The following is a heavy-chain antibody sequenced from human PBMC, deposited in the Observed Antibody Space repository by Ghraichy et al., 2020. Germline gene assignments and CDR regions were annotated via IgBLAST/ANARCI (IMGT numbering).Heavy chain of an antibody. CDR1: GFTFSSYS. CDR3: ARASTVVRFFYYAGMDV. D-gene: IGHD4-23*01. Sequence: GGSLRLSCVGSGFTFSSYSMNWVRQSPGKGLEWVSYITSSSRRIFYADSVKGRFTVSRDNAQNSLSLQMNSLRDEDTAVYYCARASTVVRFFYYAGMDVWGQGTMVTVSS. J-gene: IGHJ6*02. CDR2: ITSSSRRI. V-gene: IGHV3-48*02.